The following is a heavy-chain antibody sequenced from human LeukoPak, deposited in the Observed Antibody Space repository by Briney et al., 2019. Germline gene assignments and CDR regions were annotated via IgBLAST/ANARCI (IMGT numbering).Heavy chain of an antibody. D-gene: IGHD3-22*01. J-gene: IGHJ3*02. CDR3: AKGVDYYDSSGYYLVRLDAFDI. CDR2: VNSDGSGT. CDR1: GFTFSRYS. Sequence: GGSLRLSCAASGFTFSRYSMHWVRQAPGKGLVWVSHVNSDGSGTDYADSVKGRFTISRDNAKNSLYLQMNSLRAEDTAVYYCAKGVDYYDSSGYYLVRLDAFDIWGQGTMVTVSS. V-gene: IGHV3-74*01.